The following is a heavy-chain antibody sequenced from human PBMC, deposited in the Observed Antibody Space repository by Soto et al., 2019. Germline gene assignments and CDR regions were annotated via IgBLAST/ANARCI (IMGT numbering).Heavy chain of an antibody. Sequence: HPGGSLRLSCAASGFTFSSYAMSWVRQAPGKGLEWVSAISGSGGSTYYADSVKGRFTISRDNSKNTLYLQMNSLRAEDTAVYYCAKDKLITMVRGVTPFDYWGQGTLVTVSS. J-gene: IGHJ4*02. CDR1: GFTFSSYA. V-gene: IGHV3-23*01. D-gene: IGHD3-10*01. CDR2: ISGSGGST. CDR3: AKDKLITMVRGVTPFDY.